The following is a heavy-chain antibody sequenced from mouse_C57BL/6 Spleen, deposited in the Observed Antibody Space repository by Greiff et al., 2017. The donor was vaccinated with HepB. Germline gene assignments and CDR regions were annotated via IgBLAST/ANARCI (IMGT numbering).Heavy chain of an antibody. Sequence: QVQLQQSGAELMKPGASVQLSCKATGYTFTGYCIEWVKQRPGHGLEWIGEILPGSGSTNYNEKFKGQATLTADTSSNTAYMQLSSLTTEDSAIYYGARGDYGSSLFAYWGQGTLVTVSA. D-gene: IGHD1-1*01. CDR1: GYTFTGYC. CDR2: ILPGSGST. V-gene: IGHV1-9*01. J-gene: IGHJ3*01. CDR3: ARGDYGSSLFAY.